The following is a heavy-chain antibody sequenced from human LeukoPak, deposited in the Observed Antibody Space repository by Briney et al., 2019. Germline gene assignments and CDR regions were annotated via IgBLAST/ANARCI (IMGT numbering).Heavy chain of an antibody. V-gene: IGHV1-2*02. CDR3: AISSSWFHNTFDY. CDR2: INPNSGGT. D-gene: IGHD6-13*01. CDR1: GYTFTGYY. Sequence: ASVKVSCKASGYTFTGYYMHWVRQAPGQGLEWMGWINPNSGGTNYAQKFQGRVTMTRDTSISTAYMELSRLRSEDTAVYYCAISSSWFHNTFDYWGQGTLVTVSS. J-gene: IGHJ4*02.